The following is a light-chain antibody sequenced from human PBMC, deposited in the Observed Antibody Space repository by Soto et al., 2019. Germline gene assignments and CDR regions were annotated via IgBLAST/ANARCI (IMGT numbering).Light chain of an antibody. Sequence: DIQMTQSPSSLSASVGDRVTITCRASQGTSNYLAWYQQKPGKIPKLLIYVASTLQSGVPYRFSGSGSGTDFPLTISSLQPEDVATYYCQKYDEAPWTFGQGPKVQIK. CDR2: VAS. V-gene: IGKV1-27*01. CDR3: QKYDEAPWT. CDR1: QGTSNY. J-gene: IGKJ1*01.